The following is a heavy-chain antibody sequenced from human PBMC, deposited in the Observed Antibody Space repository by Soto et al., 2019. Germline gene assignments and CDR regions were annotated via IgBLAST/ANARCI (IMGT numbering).Heavy chain of an antibody. Sequence: PSATLSLTCTVSGGSISSYYWSWIRQPPGKGLEWIGYIYYSGSTNYNPSLKSRVTISVDTSKNQFSLKLSSVTAADTAVYYCASLNYDILTGYYYGMDVWGQGTTVTVSS. CDR2: IYYSGST. J-gene: IGHJ6*02. CDR3: ASLNYDILTGYYYGMDV. D-gene: IGHD3-9*01. V-gene: IGHV4-59*01. CDR1: GGSISSYY.